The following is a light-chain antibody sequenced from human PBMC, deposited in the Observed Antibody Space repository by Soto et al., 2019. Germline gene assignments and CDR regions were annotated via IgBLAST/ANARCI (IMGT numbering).Light chain of an antibody. V-gene: IGKV1-39*01. CDR3: HQSSTTPWT. CDR1: QSISSY. CDR2: AAS. J-gene: IGKJ1*01. Sequence: DIQMTQSPSSLSASVGDRVTITCRASQSISSYLNWYQQKPGKAPKLLIYAASSLQSGVPSRFSGSGSGTDFTLTISSLQPEDFATYYCHQSSTTPWTFGQGTKV.